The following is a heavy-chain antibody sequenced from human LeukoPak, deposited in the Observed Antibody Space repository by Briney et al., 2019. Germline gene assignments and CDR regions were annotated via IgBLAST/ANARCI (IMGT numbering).Heavy chain of an antibody. J-gene: IGHJ4*02. D-gene: IGHD2-21*02. Sequence: GGSLRLSCAASGFTFRNFWMHWVRQAPGKGLVWVSRINTDGSSTNYADSVKGRFTISRDNAKNTLYLQMNSLRAEDTAVYYCARDSAHCGGDCYSFDYWGQGTLVTVSS. CDR2: INTDGSST. V-gene: IGHV3-74*01. CDR1: GFTFRNFW. CDR3: ARDSAHCGGDCYSFDY.